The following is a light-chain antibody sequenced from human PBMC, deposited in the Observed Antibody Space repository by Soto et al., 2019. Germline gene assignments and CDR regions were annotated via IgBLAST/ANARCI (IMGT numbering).Light chain of an antibody. V-gene: IGKV1-5*03. Sequence: DIQMTQSPSTLSASVGDRVTITCRASQTISSWLAWYQQKPGKAPNVLIYKTSSLESGVPSRFSSSGSGTEFTLTISSLQPDDFATYYCQQYHSFPFIFGPGTKVAIK. CDR1: QTISSW. CDR3: QQYHSFPFI. J-gene: IGKJ3*01. CDR2: KTS.